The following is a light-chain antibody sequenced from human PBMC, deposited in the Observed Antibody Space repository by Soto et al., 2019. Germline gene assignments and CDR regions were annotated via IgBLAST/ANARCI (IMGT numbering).Light chain of an antibody. Sequence: EIVMTQSPATLSVSPGERVTLSCRASQSVSSNLAWHQQKPGQSPRLLIYGASTRATGIPARFSGSGSGTEFTLTISSLQSEDFAVYYCQQYINLWTFGQGTKVDIK. CDR3: QQYINLWT. J-gene: IGKJ1*01. CDR2: GAS. CDR1: QSVSSN. V-gene: IGKV3-15*01.